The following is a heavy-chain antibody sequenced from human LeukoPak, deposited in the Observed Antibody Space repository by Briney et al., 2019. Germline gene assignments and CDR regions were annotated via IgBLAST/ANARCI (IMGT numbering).Heavy chain of an antibody. CDR2: FDPEDGET. CDR3: ATAWGYCSSTSCPKYYYYYGMDV. D-gene: IGHD2-2*01. J-gene: IGHJ6*02. V-gene: IGHV1-24*01. CDR1: GYTLTELS. Sequence: GASVKVSCKVSGYTLTELSMHWVRQAPGKGLEWMGGFDPEDGETIYAQKFQGRVTMTEDTSTDTAYMELSSLRSEDTAAYYCATAWGYCSSTSCPKYYYYYGMDVWGQGTTVTVSS.